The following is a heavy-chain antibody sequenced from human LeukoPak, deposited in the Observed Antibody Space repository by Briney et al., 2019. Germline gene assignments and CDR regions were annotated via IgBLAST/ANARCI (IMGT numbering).Heavy chain of an antibody. J-gene: IGHJ6*02. CDR2: IIPIFGTA. V-gene: IGHV1-69*13. CDR3: ARAEEVEGRYYDFWSAPRIMDV. D-gene: IGHD3-3*01. Sequence: SVKVSCEASGGTFSSYAISWVRQAPGQGLEWMGGIIPIFGTANYAQKFQGRVTITADESTSTAYMELSSLRSEDTAVYYCARAEEVEGRYYDFWSAPRIMDVWGQGTTVTVSS. CDR1: GGTFSSYA.